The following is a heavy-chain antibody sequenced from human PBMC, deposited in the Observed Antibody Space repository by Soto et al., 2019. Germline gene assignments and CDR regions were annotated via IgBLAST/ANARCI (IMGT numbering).Heavy chain of an antibody. CDR1: GYTFTSYG. V-gene: IGHV1-18*01. J-gene: IGHJ6*02. Sequence: QVQLVQSGAEVKKPGASVKVSCKASGYTFTSYGISWVRQAPGQGLEWMGWISAYNGNTNYAQKLQGRVTMTTDTSTSTAYMELRRLRSDDTAVYYCARAPRGLLWFEYGMDVWGQGTTVTVSS. CDR2: ISAYNGNT. CDR3: ARAPRGLLWFEYGMDV. D-gene: IGHD3-10*01.